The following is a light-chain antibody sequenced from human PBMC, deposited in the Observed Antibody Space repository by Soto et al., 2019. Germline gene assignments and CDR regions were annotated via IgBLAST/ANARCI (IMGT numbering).Light chain of an antibody. Sequence: QSALTQPPSASGSPGQSVTISCTGTSSDVGGYNYVSWYQQHPGKAPKLMIYEVSKRPSGVPDRFSGSKSGNTASLTVSGLQAEDEADYFCSSYTTSNTLFGGGTKVTVL. CDR1: SSDVGGYNY. V-gene: IGLV2-8*01. J-gene: IGLJ2*01. CDR3: SSYTTSNTL. CDR2: EVS.